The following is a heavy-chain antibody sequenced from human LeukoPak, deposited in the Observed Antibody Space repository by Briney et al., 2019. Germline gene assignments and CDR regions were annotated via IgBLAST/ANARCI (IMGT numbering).Heavy chain of an antibody. J-gene: IGHJ4*02. CDR1: GFTFSSYG. Sequence: GGSLRLSCAASGFTFSSYGMHWVRQAPGKGLEWVAVIWYDGSNKYYADSVKGRFTISRDNSKNTLYLQMNSLRAEDTAVYYCAKPRTAAIKSYFDYWGQGTLVTVSS. CDR3: AKPRTAAIKSYFDY. V-gene: IGHV3-33*06. CDR2: IWYDGSNK. D-gene: IGHD2-2*01.